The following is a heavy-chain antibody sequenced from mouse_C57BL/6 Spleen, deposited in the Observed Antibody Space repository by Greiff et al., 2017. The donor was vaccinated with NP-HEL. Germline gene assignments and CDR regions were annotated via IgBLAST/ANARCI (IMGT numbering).Heavy chain of an antibody. Sequence: VQLQQSGPELVKPGASVKISCKASGYAFSSSWMNWVKQRPGKGLEWIGRIYPGDGDTNYNGKFKGKATLTADKSSSTAYMQLSSLTFEDSAVYFCARSGFYYAMDYWGQGTSVTVSS. J-gene: IGHJ4*01. CDR1: GYAFSSSW. D-gene: IGHD4-1*01. CDR3: ARSGFYYAMDY. V-gene: IGHV1-82*01. CDR2: IYPGDGDT.